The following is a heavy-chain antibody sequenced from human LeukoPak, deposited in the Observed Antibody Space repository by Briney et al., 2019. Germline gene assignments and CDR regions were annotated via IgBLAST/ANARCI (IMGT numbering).Heavy chain of an antibody. CDR3: ASFGNSVDYSYGYRWFDP. Sequence: SETLSLTCTVSGDSISSYYWSWIRQPPGKGLEWIGYIYYSGSTNYNPSLKSRVTISVDTSKNQFSLKLSSVTAADTAVYYCASFGNSVDYSYGYRWFDPWGQGTLVTVSS. V-gene: IGHV4-59*08. CDR2: IYYSGST. D-gene: IGHD5-18*01. CDR1: GDSISSYY. J-gene: IGHJ5*02.